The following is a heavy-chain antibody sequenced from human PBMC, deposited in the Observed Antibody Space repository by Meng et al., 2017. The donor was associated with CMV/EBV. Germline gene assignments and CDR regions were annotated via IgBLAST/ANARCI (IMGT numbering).Heavy chain of an antibody. CDR3: AGEGYYYRPGWFDP. CDR1: GFIFSSYG. D-gene: IGHD3-10*01. J-gene: IGHJ5*02. CDR2: IWYDGSNK. V-gene: IGHV3-33*01. Sequence: GESLKISCEASGFIFSSYGMHWVRQAPGKGLEWVAVIWYDGSNKYYADSVKGRFTISRDNSKNTLYLQMNSLRAEDTAVYYCAGEGYYYRPGWFDPWGQGTLVTVSS.